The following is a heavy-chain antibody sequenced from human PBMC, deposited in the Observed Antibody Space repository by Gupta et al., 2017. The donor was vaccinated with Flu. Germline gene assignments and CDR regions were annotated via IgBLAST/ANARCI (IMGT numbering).Heavy chain of an antibody. V-gene: IGHV3-15*01. CDR3: TTDGAAAGHEQPHGDY. J-gene: IGHJ4*02. D-gene: IGHD6-13*01. CDR2: SKSKTDGGTT. CDR1: AFTFSNAW. Sequence: EVQLVESGGGLVKPGGSLRLSCAASAFTFSNAWMSWARQRPRKGLEWVGRSKSKTDGGTTDYAAPVKGRFNISRDDSKNTLYLQMNSLKTEDTAVYYCTTDGAAAGHEQPHGDYWGQGTLVTVSS.